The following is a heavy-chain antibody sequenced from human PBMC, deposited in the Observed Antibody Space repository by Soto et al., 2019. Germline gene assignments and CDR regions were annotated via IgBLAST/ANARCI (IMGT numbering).Heavy chain of an antibody. CDR2: ISSSGSTI. CDR1: GFTFSSYE. J-gene: IGHJ3*02. Sequence: GGSLRPSCAASGFTFSSYEMNWVRQAPGKGLEWVSYISSSGSTIYYADSVKGRFTISRDNAKNSLYLQMNSLRAEDTAVYYCARADSGYDYDAFDIWGQGTMVTVSS. D-gene: IGHD5-12*01. V-gene: IGHV3-48*03. CDR3: ARADSGYDYDAFDI.